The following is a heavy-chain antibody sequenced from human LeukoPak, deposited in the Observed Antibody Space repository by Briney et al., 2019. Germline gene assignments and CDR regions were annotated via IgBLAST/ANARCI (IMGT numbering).Heavy chain of an antibody. CDR3: ARVLRSIDAFDI. D-gene: IGHD4-17*01. J-gene: IGHJ3*02. CDR1: GGSISSYY. CDR2: IYTSGST. V-gene: IGHV4-4*07. Sequence: PSETLSLTCTVSGGSISSYYWSWFRQPAGKGLEWIGRIYTSGSTNYNPSLKSRLTMSVDTSKNQFSLKLSSVTAADTAVYYCARVLRSIDAFDIWGQGTMVTVSS.